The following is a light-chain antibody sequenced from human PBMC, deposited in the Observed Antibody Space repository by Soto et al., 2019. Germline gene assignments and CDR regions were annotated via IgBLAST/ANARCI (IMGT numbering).Light chain of an antibody. V-gene: IGLV2-14*01. CDR1: SSDVGGYNY. CDR2: DVS. CDR3: SSYTSSSTYV. J-gene: IGLJ1*01. Sequence: QSVLTQPAPVSGSPGQSITISCTGTSSDVGGYNYVSWYQQHPGKAPKLIIYDVSKRPSGVSNRFSGSKSGNTASLTISGLQAEDEADYYCSSYTSSSTYVFGTGTKLTVL.